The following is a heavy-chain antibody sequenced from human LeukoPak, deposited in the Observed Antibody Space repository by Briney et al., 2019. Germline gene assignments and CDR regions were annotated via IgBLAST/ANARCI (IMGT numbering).Heavy chain of an antibody. Sequence: SETLSLTCTVSGGSISSYYWSWIRQPPGKGLEWIGSIYHSGSTYYNPSLKSRVTISVDTSKNQFSLKLSSVTAADTAVYYCAREGRAAAGTVDYWGQGTLVTVSS. J-gene: IGHJ4*02. CDR1: GGSISSYY. CDR3: AREGRAAAGTVDY. D-gene: IGHD6-13*01. V-gene: IGHV4-38-2*02. CDR2: IYHSGST.